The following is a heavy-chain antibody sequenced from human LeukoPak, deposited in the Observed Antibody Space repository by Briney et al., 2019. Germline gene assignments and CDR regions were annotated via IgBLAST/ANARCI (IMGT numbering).Heavy chain of an antibody. J-gene: IGHJ4*02. V-gene: IGHV3-30*18. D-gene: IGHD3-10*01. CDR2: ISKAGNNK. CDR3: AKDKYYSSGTDRDS. Sequence: PGGSLRLSCAASGFAFSNYGMHWVRQAPGRGLEWVAVISKAGNNKYYVGSVKGRFTISRDNSENTLYLQMNSLRTEDTAVYYCAKDKYYSSGTDRDSWGQGTLVTVSS. CDR1: GFAFSNYG.